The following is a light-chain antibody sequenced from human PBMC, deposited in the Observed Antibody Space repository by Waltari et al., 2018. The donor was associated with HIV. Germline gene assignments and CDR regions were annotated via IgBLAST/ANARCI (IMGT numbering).Light chain of an antibody. J-gene: IGLJ3*02. CDR2: KDS. CDR3: YSAADNNNWV. CDR1: VLAKKY. V-gene: IGLV3-27*01. Sequence: SYELTQPSSVSVSPGQTARITCSGDVLAKKYARWFQQKPGQAPVLVIYKDSERPSGIPERFSGSSSGTTVTLTISGAQVEDEADYYCYSAADNNNWVFGGGTKLTVL.